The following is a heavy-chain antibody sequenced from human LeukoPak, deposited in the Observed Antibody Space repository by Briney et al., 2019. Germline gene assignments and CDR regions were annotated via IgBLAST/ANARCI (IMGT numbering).Heavy chain of an antibody. J-gene: IGHJ4*02. V-gene: IGHV3-15*01. CDR1: RFTFSNAW. Sequence: GSLRISCAASRFTFSNAWMNWVRQAPGKGLEWVGRIKNKVDGETTDYAAPVKGRFTISRDDSNNMVYLQMNSLTIEETAVYYCAIDEPNYAPYDFDYWGQGTLVTVSS. CDR3: AIDEPNYAPYDFDY. CDR2: IKNKVDGETT. D-gene: IGHD4/OR15-4a*01.